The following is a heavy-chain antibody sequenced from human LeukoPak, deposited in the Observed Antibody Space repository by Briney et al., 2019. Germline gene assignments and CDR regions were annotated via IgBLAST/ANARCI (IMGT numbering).Heavy chain of an antibody. D-gene: IGHD6-19*01. CDR1: GFTFTSYT. V-gene: IGHV3-30-3*01. CDR3: ARDPEGGGWYADS. CDR2: ISYDGSPK. J-gene: IGHJ4*02. Sequence: GGSLRLSCAASGFTFTSYTMPWVRQAPGKGLEWVAVISYDGSPKFYADSLKGRFTISRDNSKNTLYLLMNSLRDEDTAVYYCARDPEGGGWYADSWGQGTLVTVSS.